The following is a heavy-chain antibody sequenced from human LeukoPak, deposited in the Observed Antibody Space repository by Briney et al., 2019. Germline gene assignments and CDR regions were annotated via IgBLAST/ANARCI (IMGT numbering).Heavy chain of an antibody. Sequence: GRSLRLSCAASGFTFDDYAMHWVRHAPGKGLEWVSGISWNSGSIGYADSVKGRFTISRDNAKNSLYLQMNSLRAEDTAVYYCARKPLRYYGMDVWGQGTTVTVSS. CDR3: ARKPLRYYGMDV. CDR2: ISWNSGSI. J-gene: IGHJ6*02. V-gene: IGHV3-9*01. CDR1: GFTFDDYA.